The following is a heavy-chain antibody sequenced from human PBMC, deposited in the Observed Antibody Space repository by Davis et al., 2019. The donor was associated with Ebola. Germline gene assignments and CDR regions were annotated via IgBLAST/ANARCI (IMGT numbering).Heavy chain of an antibody. J-gene: IGHJ4*02. CDR3: AKAGHCGNYCSFDS. CDR2: IGNTGGSI. D-gene: IGHD2-21*01. CDR1: GFTFRSSA. V-gene: IGHV3-23*01. Sequence: GESLKISCAASGFTFRSSAMSWGRQAPGKGLEWVSSIGNTGGSIYYADSVKGRFTIARDNSKNTLYLQLNSLSAEDTAVYYCAKAGHCGNYCSFDSWGQGILVTVSS.